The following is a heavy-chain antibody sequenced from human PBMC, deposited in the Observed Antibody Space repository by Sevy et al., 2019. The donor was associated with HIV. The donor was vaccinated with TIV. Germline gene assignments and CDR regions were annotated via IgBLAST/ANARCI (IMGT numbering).Heavy chain of an antibody. Sequence: GGSLRLSCAASGFTFSSYWMHWVRQAPGKGLVWVSRINSDGSSTSYADSVKGRFTISRDNAKNTLYLQMNSLRAEDTAVDYCARVQASTYYYDSSGYSPFDYWGQGTLVTVSS. CDR1: GFTFSSYW. CDR3: ARVQASTYYYDSSGYSPFDY. V-gene: IGHV3-74*01. D-gene: IGHD3-22*01. J-gene: IGHJ4*02. CDR2: INSDGSST.